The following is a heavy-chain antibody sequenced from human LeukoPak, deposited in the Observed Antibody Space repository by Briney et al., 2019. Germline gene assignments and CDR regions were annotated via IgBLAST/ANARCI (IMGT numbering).Heavy chain of an antibody. J-gene: IGHJ3*02. Sequence: GASVKVSCKASGGTFSSYAISWVRQAPGQGLEWMGGIIPIFGTANYAQKFQGRVTITTDESTSTAYMELSSLRSEDTAVYYCARRGLDHGVHAFDIWGQGTMVTVSS. CDR3: ARRGLDHGVHAFDI. D-gene: IGHD3-16*01. CDR1: GGTFSSYA. CDR2: IIPIFGTA. V-gene: IGHV1-69*05.